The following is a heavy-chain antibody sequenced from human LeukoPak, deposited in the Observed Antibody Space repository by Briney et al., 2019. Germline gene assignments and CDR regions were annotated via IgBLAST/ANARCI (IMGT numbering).Heavy chain of an antibody. CDR1: GFTFRSYG. CDR3: ARQTDSSGWYNFDY. D-gene: IGHD6-13*01. CDR2: IWYDGSNK. V-gene: IGHV3-33*01. Sequence: GGSLRLSCAASGFTFRSYGMHWVRQAPGKGLEWVAVIWYDGSNKYYADSVKGRFTISRDNSKNTLYLQMNSLRAEDTPVYYCARQTDSSGWYNFDYWGQGTLVTVSS. J-gene: IGHJ4*02.